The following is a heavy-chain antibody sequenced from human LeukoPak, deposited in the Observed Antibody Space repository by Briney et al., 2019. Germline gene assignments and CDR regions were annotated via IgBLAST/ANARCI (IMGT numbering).Heavy chain of an antibody. CDR3: ASIASFPTRFDP. J-gene: IGHJ5*02. CDR1: GFTFSSYS. V-gene: IGHV3-48*02. CDR2: ISSSSSTI. Sequence: PGGSLRLSRAGSGFTFSSYSMNWVRQAPGKGLEWVSYISSSSSTIYYADSVKGRFTISRDNAKNSLYLQMHSLRDEDTAVYYCASIASFPTRFDPWAREPWSPSPQ. D-gene: IGHD6-13*01.